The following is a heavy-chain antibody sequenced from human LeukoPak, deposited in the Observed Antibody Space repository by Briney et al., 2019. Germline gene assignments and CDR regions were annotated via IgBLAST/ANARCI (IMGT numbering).Heavy chain of an antibody. J-gene: IGHJ4*02. CDR2: INPNSGGT. CDR3: ARGGTQVYDFWSGYLDY. Sequence: ASVEVSCKASGYTFTGYYMHWVRQAPGQGLEWMGWINPNSGGTNYPQKFQGRVTMTRDTSISTAYMELSRLRSDDTAVYYCARGGTQVYDFWSGYLDYWGQGTLVTVSS. D-gene: IGHD3-3*01. CDR1: GYTFTGYY. V-gene: IGHV1-2*02.